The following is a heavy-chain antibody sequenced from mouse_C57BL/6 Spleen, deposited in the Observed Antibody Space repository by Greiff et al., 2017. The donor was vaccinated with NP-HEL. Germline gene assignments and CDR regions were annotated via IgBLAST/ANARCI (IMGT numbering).Heavy chain of an antibody. CDR1: GYTFTSYD. CDR3: AREVAYDSNYDWFAY. Sequence: VQGVESGPELVKPGASVKLSCKASGYTFTSYDINWVKQRPGQGLEWIGWIYPRDGSTKYNVKFKGKATLTVDTSSSTAYMELHSLTSEDSAVYVCAREVAYDSNYDWFAYWGQGTLVTVSA. J-gene: IGHJ3*01. CDR2: IYPRDGST. D-gene: IGHD2-5*01. V-gene: IGHV1-85*01.